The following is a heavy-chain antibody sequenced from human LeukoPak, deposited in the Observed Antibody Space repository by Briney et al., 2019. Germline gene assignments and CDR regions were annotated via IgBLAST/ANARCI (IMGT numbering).Heavy chain of an antibody. Sequence: ASVKVSCKASGYTFTSYGISWVRQAPGQGLEWMGWISAYNGNTNYAQKLQGRVTMTTDTSTSTAYMELRSLRSDDTAVYYCARSDYYDSSGYVGYWGQGTLVTVSS. CDR3: ARSDYYDSSGYVGY. J-gene: IGHJ4*02. CDR2: ISAYNGNT. V-gene: IGHV1-18*01. D-gene: IGHD3-22*01. CDR1: GYTFTSYG.